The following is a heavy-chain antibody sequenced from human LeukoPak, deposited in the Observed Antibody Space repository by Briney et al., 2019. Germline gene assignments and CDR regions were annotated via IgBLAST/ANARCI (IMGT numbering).Heavy chain of an antibody. CDR3: ARVSCTSTSCPGWIDP. CDR1: GGSISSYY. J-gene: IGHJ5*02. D-gene: IGHD2-2*01. CDR2: IYYSGTT. V-gene: IGHV4-59*01. Sequence: KPSETLSLTCTVSGGSISSYYWSWIRQPPGKGLDWIGYIYYSGTTNYNPSLKSRVTISLDTSKKQLSLKLSSVTAADTAVYYCARVSCTSTSCPGWIDPWGQGTLVTVSP.